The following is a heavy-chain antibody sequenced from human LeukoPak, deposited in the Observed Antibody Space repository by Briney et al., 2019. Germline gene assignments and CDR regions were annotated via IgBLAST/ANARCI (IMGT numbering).Heavy chain of an antibody. CDR1: GCTFTGYY. CDR3: ARDHGSGSYYADY. D-gene: IGHD3-10*01. CDR2: INPNSGGT. J-gene: IGHJ4*02. V-gene: IGHV1-2*02. Sequence: GASVKVSCKASGCTFTGYYMHWVRQAPGQGLEWMGWINPNSGGTNYAQKFQGRVTMTRDTSISTAYMELSRLRSDDTAVYYCARDHGSGSYYADYWGQGTLVTVSS.